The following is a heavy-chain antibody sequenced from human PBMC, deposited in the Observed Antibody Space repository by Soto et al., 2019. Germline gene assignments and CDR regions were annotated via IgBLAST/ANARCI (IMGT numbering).Heavy chain of an antibody. V-gene: IGHV2-5*02. J-gene: IGHJ1*01. D-gene: IGHD3-22*01. CDR1: GFSLSTSGVG. CDR3: ARDRSPAPDKTMISQN. CDR2: IYWDDDK. Sequence: SGPTLVNPTQTLTLTCTFSGFSLSTSGVGVGWIRQPPGKALEWLALIYWDDDKRYSPSLKSRLTITKDTSKNQVVLTMTNMDPVDTATYYCARDRSPAPDKTMISQNWGQGTLVTVSS.